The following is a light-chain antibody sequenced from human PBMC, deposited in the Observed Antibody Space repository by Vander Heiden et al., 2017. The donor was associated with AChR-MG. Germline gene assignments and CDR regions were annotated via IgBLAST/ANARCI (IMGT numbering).Light chain of an antibody. CDR3: QQRSYWPRT. J-gene: IGKJ4*01. V-gene: IGKV3-11*01. Sequence: EIVLTQSPATLSLSPGERATLSCRASQSVSSYLAWYQQKPGQAPRLLIYDGSKRATGIPARFSGSGSGTDFTLTISSLEPEDFAVYYCQQRSYWPRTFGGGTKVDIK. CDR2: DGS. CDR1: QSVSSY.